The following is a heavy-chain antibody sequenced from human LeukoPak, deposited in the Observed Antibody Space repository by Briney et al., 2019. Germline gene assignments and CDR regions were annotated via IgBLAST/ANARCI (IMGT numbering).Heavy chain of an antibody. V-gene: IGHV4-59*08. CDR3: ARGVDY. J-gene: IGHJ4*02. Sequence: SETLSLTCTVSGGSISSYYWSWIRQPPGKGLEWIGNIYRSGSTYYNPSLKSRVTISVDTSKNQFSLNLSSVTAADTAVYYCARGVDYWGQGTLVTVSS. CDR2: IYRSGST. CDR1: GGSISSYY.